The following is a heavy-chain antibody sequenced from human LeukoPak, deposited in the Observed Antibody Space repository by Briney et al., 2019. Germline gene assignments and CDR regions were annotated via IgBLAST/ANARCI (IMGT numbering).Heavy chain of an antibody. CDR3: TRDTTGIAASVSGG. CDR2: IYSGGNT. J-gene: IGHJ4*02. Sequence: GESLRLSCTASGFSVSHNYMNWVRQAPGKGLEWVALIYSGGNTHYADSVKGRFTISRDKSKNTLYLQMSSLRVEDTAVYYCTRDTTGIAASVSGGWGQGTLVTVSS. CDR1: GFSVSHNY. V-gene: IGHV3-53*01. D-gene: IGHD6-13*01.